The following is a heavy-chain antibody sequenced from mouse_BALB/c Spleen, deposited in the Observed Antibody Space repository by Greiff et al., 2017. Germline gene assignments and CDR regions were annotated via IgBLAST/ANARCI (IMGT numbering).Heavy chain of an antibody. CDR2: INPYNDGT. V-gene: IGHV1-14*01. CDR1: GYTFTSYV. CDR3: ARGGIITTVVGDAMDY. J-gene: IGHJ4*01. D-gene: IGHD1-1*01. Sequence: VQLQQSGPELVKPGASVKMSCKASGYTFTSYVMHWVKQKPGQGLEWIGYINPYNDGTKYNEKFKGKATLTSDKSSSTAYMELSSLTSEDSAVYYCARGGIITTVVGDAMDYWGQGTSVTVSS.